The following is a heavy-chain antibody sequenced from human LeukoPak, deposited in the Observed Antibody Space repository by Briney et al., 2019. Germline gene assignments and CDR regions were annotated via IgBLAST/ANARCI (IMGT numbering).Heavy chain of an antibody. D-gene: IGHD6-13*01. J-gene: IGHJ4*02. V-gene: IGHV4-59*01. Sequence: SETLSLTCTVSGDSISSYYWSWIRQPPGKGLEWSGYIYHSGSTNYNPSLKSRVTISADTSKDQFSLKLPSVTAADTAVYYCATGYSSTWYYFDYWGQGTLVTVSS. CDR2: IYHSGST. CDR1: GDSISSYY. CDR3: ATGYSSTWYYFDY.